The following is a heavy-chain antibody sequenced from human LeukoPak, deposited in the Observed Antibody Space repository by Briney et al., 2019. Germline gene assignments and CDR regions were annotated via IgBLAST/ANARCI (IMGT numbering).Heavy chain of an antibody. CDR3: ARSPPGIVGATGDY. CDR1: GFTFNDYG. J-gene: IGHJ4*02. CDR2: ISGSGGST. Sequence: GGSLRLSCAASGFTFNDYGMHWVRQPPGKGLEWVSGISGSGGSTYYADSVKGRFTISRDNSKNTLYLQMNSLRAEDTAVYYCARSPPGIVGATGDYWGQGTLVTVSS. V-gene: IGHV3-23*01. D-gene: IGHD1-26*01.